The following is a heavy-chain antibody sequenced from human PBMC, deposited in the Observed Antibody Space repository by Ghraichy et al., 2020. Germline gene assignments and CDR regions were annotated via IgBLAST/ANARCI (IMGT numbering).Heavy chain of an antibody. D-gene: IGHD2-15*01. CDR1: GYTFTSYG. CDR3: ARDLRATPYCSGGSCHAGDAFDI. CDR2: ISAYNGNT. V-gene: IGHV1-18*01. Sequence: ASVKVSCKASGYTFTSYGISWVRQAPGQGLEWMGWISAYNGNTNYAQKLQGRVTMTTDTSTSTAYMELRSLRSDDTAVYYCARDLRATPYCSGGSCHAGDAFDIWGQGTMVTVSS. J-gene: IGHJ3*02.